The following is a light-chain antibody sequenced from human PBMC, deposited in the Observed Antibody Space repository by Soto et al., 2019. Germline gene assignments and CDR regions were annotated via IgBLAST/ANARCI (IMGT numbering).Light chain of an antibody. J-gene: IGLJ1*01. CDR1: SSDVGGYNY. V-gene: IGLV2-14*01. CDR2: EVS. CDR3: SSYTSSSTLV. Sequence: QSVLTQPASVSGSPGQSITISCTGTSSDVGGYNYVSWYQQHPGKAPKLMIYEVSNRPSGVSNRFSGSKSGNTASLTISGLQAEDEADYYCSSYTSSSTLVCGTGTKVTGL.